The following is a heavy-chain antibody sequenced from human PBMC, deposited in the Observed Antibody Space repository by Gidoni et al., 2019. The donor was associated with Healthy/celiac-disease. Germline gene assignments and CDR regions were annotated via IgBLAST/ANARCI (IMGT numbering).Heavy chain of an antibody. J-gene: IGHJ3*02. D-gene: IGHD3-22*01. Sequence: EVQLVESGGGLVQPGGSLRLSCAASGFTFSSYWMRSVRPAPGKGLEWVAKEKQDGNEKYYVNSVKGRCTIARDNAKNSLYLQMISRGAEDTAVYYCARALVQYYYDSSGYCLDAFDIWGQGTMVTVSS. CDR3: ARALVQYYYDSSGYCLDAFDI. V-gene: IGHV3-7*03. CDR1: GFTFSSYW. CDR2: EKQDGNEK.